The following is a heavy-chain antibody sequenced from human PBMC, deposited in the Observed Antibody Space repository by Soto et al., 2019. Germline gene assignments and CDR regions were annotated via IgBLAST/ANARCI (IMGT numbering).Heavy chain of an antibody. CDR2: ISGSGGST. CDR1: GFAFSSYA. V-gene: IGHV3-23*01. Sequence: GGSLRLSCAASGFAFSSYAMSWVRQAPGKGLEWVSAISGSGGSTYYADSVKGRFTISRDNSKNTLYLQMNSLRAEDTAVYYCAKAGGPWGYYFDYWGQGTLVTVSS. D-gene: IGHD7-27*01. J-gene: IGHJ4*02. CDR3: AKAGGPWGYYFDY.